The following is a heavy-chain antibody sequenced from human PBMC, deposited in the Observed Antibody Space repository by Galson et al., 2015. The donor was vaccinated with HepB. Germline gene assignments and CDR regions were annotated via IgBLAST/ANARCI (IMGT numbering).Heavy chain of an antibody. CDR3: ARDTAHCSSTSCSLFDY. Sequence: SVKVSCKASGYTFTSYGISWVRQAPGQGLEWMGWISAYSGNTNYAQKLQGRVTMTTDTSTSTAYMELRSLRSDDTAVYYCARDTAHCSSTSCSLFDYWGQGTLVTVSS. V-gene: IGHV1-18*01. CDR1: GYTFTSYG. D-gene: IGHD2-2*01. J-gene: IGHJ4*02. CDR2: ISAYSGNT.